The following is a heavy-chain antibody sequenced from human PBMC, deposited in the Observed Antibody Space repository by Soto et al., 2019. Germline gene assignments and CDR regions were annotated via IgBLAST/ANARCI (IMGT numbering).Heavy chain of an antibody. D-gene: IGHD6-13*01. Sequence: GGSLRLSCAASGFTVSSNYMSWVRQAPGKGLEWVSVIYSGGSTYYADSVKGRFTISRDNSKNTLYLQMNSLRAEDTAVYYCAMAAGHDAFDIWGQGTMVTVSS. CDR1: GFTVSSNY. CDR2: IYSGGST. J-gene: IGHJ3*02. V-gene: IGHV3-66*01. CDR3: AMAAGHDAFDI.